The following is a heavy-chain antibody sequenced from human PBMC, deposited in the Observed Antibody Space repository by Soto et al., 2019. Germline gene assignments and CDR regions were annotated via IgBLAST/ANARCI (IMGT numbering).Heavy chain of an antibody. V-gene: IGHV3-48*01. CDR1: GFMFSDYS. J-gene: IGHJ4*02. CDR3: VRDVGISGHRGDC. D-gene: IGHD2-15*01. CDR2: IDSSRGST. Sequence: EAQLVQSGGGLAQPGGSLRLSCEASGFMFSDYSMNWIRQTPVKGLEWVSYIDSSRGSTDLYAESVKGRFTISRDDAKNSLHLQMNNLKAEDTAVYYCVRDVGISGHRGDCWGQGTLVTVSS.